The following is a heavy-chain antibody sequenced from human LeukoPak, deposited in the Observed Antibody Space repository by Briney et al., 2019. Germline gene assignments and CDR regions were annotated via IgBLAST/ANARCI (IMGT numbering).Heavy chain of an antibody. CDR1: GGSFSGYY. V-gene: IGHV4-34*01. CDR3: ARVRKSRLYFGVVIDRGYYFDY. J-gene: IGHJ4*02. CDR2: INHSGST. Sequence: SETLPLTCAVYGGSFSGYYWSWIRQPPGKGLEWTGEINHSGSTNYNPSLKSRVTISVDTSKNQFSLKLSSVTAADTAVYYCARVRKSRLYFGVVIDRGYYFDYWGQGTLVTVSS. D-gene: IGHD3-3*01.